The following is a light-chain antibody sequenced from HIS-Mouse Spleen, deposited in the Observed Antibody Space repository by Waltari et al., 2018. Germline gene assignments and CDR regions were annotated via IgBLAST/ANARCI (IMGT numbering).Light chain of an antibody. CDR3: YSTDSSGNHRV. Sequence: SYELTQPPSVSVSPGQTARITCSGDALPKKYAYWYQQKSGQAPVLVIYEDSKRPSGIPARVSGSSSGTMATLTISGAQVEDEADYYCYSTDSSGNHRVFGGGTKLTVL. V-gene: IGLV3-10*01. CDR2: EDS. CDR1: ALPKKY. J-gene: IGLJ2*01.